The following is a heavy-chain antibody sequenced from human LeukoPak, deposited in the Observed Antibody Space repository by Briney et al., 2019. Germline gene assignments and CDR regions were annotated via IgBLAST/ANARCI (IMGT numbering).Heavy chain of an antibody. V-gene: IGHV1-46*01. J-gene: IGHJ2*01. CDR3: ARGPRNWGSLGAWYFDL. D-gene: IGHD7-27*01. Sequence: GASVKVSCKASGYTFTDYYINWVRQAPGQGLEWMGIINPNGGSTSYAQKFQGRVTMTRDTSTSTAYMVLSSLTSKDTAVYYCARGPRNWGSLGAWYFDLWGRGTLVTVSS. CDR2: INPNGGST. CDR1: GYTFTDYY.